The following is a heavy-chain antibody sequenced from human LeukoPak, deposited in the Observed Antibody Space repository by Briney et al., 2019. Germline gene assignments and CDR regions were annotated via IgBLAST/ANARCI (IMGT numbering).Heavy chain of an antibody. J-gene: IGHJ3*02. CDR3: ARGAGSGSDHDAFDI. CDR1: GFTVSSNY. D-gene: IGHD5-12*01. Sequence: GGSLRLSCAASGFTVSSNYMSWVRQAPGKGLEWVSLIYSGGSTYYADSVKGRFTISRDNSKNTLYLQMNSLRAEDTAVYYCARGAGSGSDHDAFDIWGQGTMVTVSS. CDR2: IYSGGST. V-gene: IGHV3-66*01.